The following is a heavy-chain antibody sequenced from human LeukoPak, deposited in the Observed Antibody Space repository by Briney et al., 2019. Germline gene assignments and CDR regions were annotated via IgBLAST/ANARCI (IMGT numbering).Heavy chain of an antibody. Sequence: GASVKVSCKASGYTFTSYDINWVRQAPGQGLEWMGWINPNSGGTNYAQKFQGRVTMTRDTSISTAYMELSRLRSDDTAVYYCARVRGVWDIVVVPAARDDAFDIWGQGTMVTVSS. CDR3: ARVRGVWDIVVVPAARDDAFDI. D-gene: IGHD2-2*01. V-gene: IGHV1-2*02. CDR1: GYTFTSYD. J-gene: IGHJ3*02. CDR2: INPNSGGT.